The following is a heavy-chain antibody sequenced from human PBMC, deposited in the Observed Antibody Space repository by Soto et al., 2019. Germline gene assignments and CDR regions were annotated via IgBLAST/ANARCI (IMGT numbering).Heavy chain of an antibody. CDR1: GFTFSSYS. Sequence: EVQLVESGGGLVKPGGSLRLSCAASGFTFSSYSMNWVRQAPGKGLEWVSSISSSRSYIYYADSVKGRFTISRDNAKNTLYLQMNSLRAKDTAVYYCASHYGDSYYYGMDGWGQGTTVTVSS. CDR2: ISSSRSYI. D-gene: IGHD4-17*01. V-gene: IGHV3-21*01. J-gene: IGHJ6*02. CDR3: ASHYGDSYYYGMDG.